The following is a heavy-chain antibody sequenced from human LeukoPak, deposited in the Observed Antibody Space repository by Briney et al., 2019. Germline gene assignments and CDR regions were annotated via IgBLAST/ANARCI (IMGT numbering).Heavy chain of an antibody. CDR1: GGSISSSSYY. D-gene: IGHD6-13*01. CDR3: ARDYGRIATGWFDP. CDR2: IYYSGST. V-gene: IGHV4-39*07. J-gene: IGHJ5*02. Sequence: SETLSLTCTVSGGSISSSSYYWGWIRQPPGKGLEWIGSIYYSGSTYYNPSLKSRVTISVDTSKNQFSLKLSSVAAADTAVYYCARDYGRIATGWFDPWGQGTLVTVSS.